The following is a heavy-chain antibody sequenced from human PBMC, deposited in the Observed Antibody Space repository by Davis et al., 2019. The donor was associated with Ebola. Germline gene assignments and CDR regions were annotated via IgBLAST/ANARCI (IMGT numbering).Heavy chain of an antibody. J-gene: IGHJ4*02. V-gene: IGHV5-51*01. D-gene: IGHD6-19*01. CDR2: IYPGDSDT. Sequence: GESLKISCKGFGYSFTSYWIGWVRQMPGKGLEWMGIIYPGDSDTRYSPSFQGQVTISADKSISTAYLQWSSLKASDTAMYYCARQRYSSGWYFSYWGQGTLVTVSS. CDR1: GYSFTSYW. CDR3: ARQRYSSGWYFSY.